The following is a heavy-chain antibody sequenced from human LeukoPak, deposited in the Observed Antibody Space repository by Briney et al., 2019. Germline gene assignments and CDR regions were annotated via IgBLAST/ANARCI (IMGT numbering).Heavy chain of an antibody. V-gene: IGHV3-74*01. CDR2: INSDGSST. Sequence: GGSLRLSCAASGFTFSSYWMHWVRQAPGKGLVWVSRINSDGSSTRYADSVKGRFTISRDNAKNTLYLQMNSLRIEDTAVYYCASDQGGMVTSVYYGMGVWGQGTTVTVSS. J-gene: IGHJ6*02. CDR3: ASDQGGMVTSVYYGMGV. CDR1: GFTFSSYW. D-gene: IGHD5-18*01.